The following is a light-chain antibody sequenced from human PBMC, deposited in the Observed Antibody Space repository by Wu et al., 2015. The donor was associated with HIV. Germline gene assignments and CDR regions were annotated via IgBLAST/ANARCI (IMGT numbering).Light chain of an antibody. CDR1: QSVSSSY. J-gene: IGKJ5*01. Sequence: EIVLTQSPGTLSLSPGERATLSCRASQSVSSSYLAWYQQKPGQAPRLLIYDASNRAAGIPARFSGSGSGTEFTLTISGLQSDDSAVYYCQQYDNWPPVTFGQGTRLEIK. V-gene: IGKV3-20*01. CDR3: QQYDNWPPVT. CDR2: DAS.